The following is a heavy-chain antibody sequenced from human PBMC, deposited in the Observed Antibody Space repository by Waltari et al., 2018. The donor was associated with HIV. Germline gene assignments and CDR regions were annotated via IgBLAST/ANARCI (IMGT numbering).Heavy chain of an antibody. CDR2: FSGRCCST. CDR1: GFTFTNYA. J-gene: IGHJ4*02. V-gene: IGHV3-23*04. CDR3: AKDDSTGSSGYYPFHY. Sequence: EVQLVESGGGLVQPGGSLRLSCAASGFTFTNYAMNWVRQAPGKGLEWVSAFSGRCCSTYYADSVKGRFTISRDNSKNTLYLQMNSLRAEDTALYYCAKDDSTGSSGYYPFHYWGQGTLITVSS. D-gene: IGHD3-22*01.